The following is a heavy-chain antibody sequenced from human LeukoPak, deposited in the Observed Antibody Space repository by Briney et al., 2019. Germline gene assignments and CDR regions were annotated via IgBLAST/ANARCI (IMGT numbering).Heavy chain of an antibody. J-gene: IGHJ5*02. Sequence: SETLSLTCAVYGGSFSGYYWSWIRQPPGKGLEWIGEINHSGSTNYNPSLKSRVTISVDTSKNQFSLKLSSVTAADTAVYYCARSAMPPSRTTSRSNWFDPWGQRTLVTVSS. D-gene: IGHD2-2*01. V-gene: IGHV4-34*01. CDR1: GGSFSGYY. CDR3: ARSAMPPSRTTSRSNWFDP. CDR2: INHSGST.